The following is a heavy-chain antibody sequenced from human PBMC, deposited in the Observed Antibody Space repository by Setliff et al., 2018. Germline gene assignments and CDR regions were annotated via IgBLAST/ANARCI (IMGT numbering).Heavy chain of an antibody. Sequence: ASVKVSCKASGGTFSSYAISWVRQAPGQGLEWMGGIIPILGIANYAQKFQGRVTITADESTSTAYMELSSLRSEDTAVYYCARGGAIVVATAHFDYWGQGTLVT. CDR2: IIPILGIA. V-gene: IGHV1-69*10. J-gene: IGHJ4*02. CDR1: GGTFSSYA. CDR3: ARGGAIVVATAHFDY. D-gene: IGHD2-21*02.